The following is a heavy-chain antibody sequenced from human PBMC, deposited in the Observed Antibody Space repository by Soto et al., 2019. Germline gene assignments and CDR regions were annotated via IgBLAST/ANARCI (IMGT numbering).Heavy chain of an antibody. CDR2: ISGSGGST. CDR3: AKDLGIGDYYGSGSYYKPKYYYYYYGMDV. J-gene: IGHJ6*02. D-gene: IGHD3-10*01. V-gene: IGHV3-23*01. Sequence: GSLRLSCTASGFTFSSDDMSWVRQAPGKGLEWVSAISGSGGSTYYADSVKGRFTISRDNSKNTLYLQMNSLRAEDTAVYYCAKDLGIGDYYGSGSYYKPKYYYYYYGMDVWGQGTTVTVSS. CDR1: GFTFSSDD.